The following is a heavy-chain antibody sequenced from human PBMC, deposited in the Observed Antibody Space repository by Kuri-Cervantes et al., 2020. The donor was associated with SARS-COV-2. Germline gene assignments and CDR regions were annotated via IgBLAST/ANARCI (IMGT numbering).Heavy chain of an antibody. Sequence: GESLKISCAASGFTFSSYAMHWVRQAPGKGLEWVAVISYDGSNKYYADSVKGRFTISRDNAKNSLYLQMNSLRAEDTAVYYCARDATSSYYYDSSGNFDYWGQGTLVTVSS. V-gene: IGHV3-30-3*01. J-gene: IGHJ4*02. D-gene: IGHD3-22*01. CDR3: ARDATSSYYYDSSGNFDY. CDR2: ISYDGSNK. CDR1: GFTFSSYA.